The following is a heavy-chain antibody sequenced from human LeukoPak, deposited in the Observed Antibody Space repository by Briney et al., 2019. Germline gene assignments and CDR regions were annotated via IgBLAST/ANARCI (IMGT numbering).Heavy chain of an antibody. CDR2: INSDGSAT. CDR1: GFTFRYYW. D-gene: IGHD2-21*02. J-gene: IGHJ4*02. Sequence: PGGSLRLSCAASGFTFRYYWMHWVRQLPGKGLEWVSRINSDGSATGTADSVKGRFTISRDNAKNTLHLQMNSLRAEDTAVYYCARVLQPSDQKCGGNCYSWDYCGQGILVTVSS. CDR3: ARVLQPSDQKCGGNCYSWDY. V-gene: IGHV3-74*01.